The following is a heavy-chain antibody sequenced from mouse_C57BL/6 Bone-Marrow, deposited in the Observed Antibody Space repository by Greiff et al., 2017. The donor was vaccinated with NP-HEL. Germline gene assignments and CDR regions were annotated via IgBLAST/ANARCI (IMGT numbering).Heavy chain of an antibody. CDR3: AREAYGSSFAY. D-gene: IGHD1-1*01. V-gene: IGHV1-50*01. CDR1: GYTFTSYW. J-gene: IGHJ3*01. CDR2: IDPSDSYT. Sequence: QVQLQQPGAELVKPGASVKLSCKASGYTFTSYWMQWVKQRPGQGLEWIGEIDPSDSYTNYNQKFKGKATLTVDTSANTAYMQLSSLTSEDSAVYYCAREAYGSSFAYWGQGTLVTVSA.